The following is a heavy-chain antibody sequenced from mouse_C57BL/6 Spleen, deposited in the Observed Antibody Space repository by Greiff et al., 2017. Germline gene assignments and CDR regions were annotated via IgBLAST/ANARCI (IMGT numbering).Heavy chain of an antibody. V-gene: IGHV1-39*01. J-gene: IGHJ4*01. Sequence: VQLQQSGPELVKPGASVKISCKASGYSFTDYNMNWVKQSNGKSLEWIGVINPNYGTTSYNQKFKGKATLTVDPSSSTAYMQLNSLTSEDSAVYYCARAYYYGKDYAMDYWGQGTSVTVSS. CDR1: GYSFTDYN. CDR3: ARAYYYGKDYAMDY. D-gene: IGHD1-1*01. CDR2: INPNYGTT.